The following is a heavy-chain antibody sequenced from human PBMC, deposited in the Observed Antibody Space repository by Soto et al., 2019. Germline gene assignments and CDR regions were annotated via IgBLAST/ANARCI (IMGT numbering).Heavy chain of an antibody. CDR3: AVTVTGSRSPLAH. J-gene: IGHJ4*02. CDR2: IIPIYASP. D-gene: IGHD3-9*01. V-gene: IGHV1-69*06. Sequence: QVQLVQSGAEVKKPGSSMKVSCKASGGTFSSQAISWVRQAPGQGLEWMGGIIPIYASPNYAQNFQGRVTVTADKATSTAYLELSRLKFADSAIYYCAVTVTGSRSPLAHWGRGTLVIVSS. CDR1: GGTFSSQA.